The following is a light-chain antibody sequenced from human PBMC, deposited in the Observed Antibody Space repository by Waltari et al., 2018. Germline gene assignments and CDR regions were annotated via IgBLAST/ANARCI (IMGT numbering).Light chain of an antibody. V-gene: IGLV2-14*03. J-gene: IGLJ2*01. CDR2: DFT. CDR3: NSYSDSNSLVV. CDR1: SSDVGSYNY. Sequence: QSVLTQPASVSGSPGQSITISCTGSSSDVGSYNYVSWYQQHPGKAHKLLIFDFTNRPSGISNRFSGSKSGHIASLTISGLQADDEADYYCNSYSDSNSLVVFGGGTKLTVL.